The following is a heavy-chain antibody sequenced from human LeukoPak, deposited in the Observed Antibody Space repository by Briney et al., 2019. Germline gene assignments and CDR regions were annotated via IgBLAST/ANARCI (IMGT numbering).Heavy chain of an antibody. CDR3: ARVPSAIYLYGMDV. V-gene: IGHV1-2*02. Sequence: ASVKVSCKASGYTFTGYYMHWVRQAPGQGLEWMGWINPNSGGTNYAQKFQGRVTMTRDTSISTAYKELSRLRSDDTAVYYCARVPSAIYLYGMDVWGQGTTVTVSS. CDR1: GYTFTGYY. CDR2: INPNSGGT. J-gene: IGHJ6*02. D-gene: IGHD5/OR15-5a*01.